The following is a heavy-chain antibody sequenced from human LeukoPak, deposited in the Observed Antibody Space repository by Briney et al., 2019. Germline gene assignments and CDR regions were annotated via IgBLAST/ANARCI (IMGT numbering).Heavy chain of an antibody. CDR2: IKTDGRST. Sequence: GGSLRLSCAGSGFPISTYWMHWVRQAPGKGLVWVSRIKTDGRSTSYADSVKGRFTISRDNAKNTVYLQMNTLRVEDTAVYYCATGQTDSRYYFDSWGQGTLVTVSS. CDR3: ATGQTDSRYYFDS. CDR1: GFPISTYW. V-gene: IGHV3-74*01. D-gene: IGHD3-16*01. J-gene: IGHJ4*02.